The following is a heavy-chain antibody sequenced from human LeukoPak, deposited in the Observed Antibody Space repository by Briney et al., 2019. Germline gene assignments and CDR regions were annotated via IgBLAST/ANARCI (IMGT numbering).Heavy chain of an antibody. CDR1: GGTFSNYT. J-gene: IGHJ5*02. Sequence: SVKVSCKASGGTFSNYTISWVRQAPGQGLEWMGRIIPIFGTANYAQKFQGRVTITTDESTSTAYMELSSLRSEDTAVYYCATQAAAGTYWFDPWGQGTLVTVSS. V-gene: IGHV1-69*05. D-gene: IGHD6-13*01. CDR3: ATQAAAGTYWFDP. CDR2: IIPIFGTA.